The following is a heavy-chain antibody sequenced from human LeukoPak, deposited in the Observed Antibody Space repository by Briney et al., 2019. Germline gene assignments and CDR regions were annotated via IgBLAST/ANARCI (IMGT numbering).Heavy chain of an antibody. CDR1: GFTFSNAW. Sequence: GGSLRLSCAASGFTFSNAWMSWVRQAPGKGLEWVGRIKSKTDGGTTDYAAPVKGRLTISRDDSKNTLYLQMNSLKTEDTAVYYCTTITYCSSTSCPGALDYWGQGTLVTVSS. J-gene: IGHJ4*02. CDR3: TTITYCSSTSCPGALDY. V-gene: IGHV3-15*01. CDR2: IKSKTDGGTT. D-gene: IGHD2-2*01.